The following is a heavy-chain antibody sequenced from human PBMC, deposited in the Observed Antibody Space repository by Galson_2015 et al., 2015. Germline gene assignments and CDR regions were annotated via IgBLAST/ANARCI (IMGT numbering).Heavy chain of an antibody. Sequence: CKASGYTFTGYYMHWVRQAPGQGLEWMGRINPNSGGTNYAQKFQGRVTMTRDTSISTAYMELSRLRSDDTAVYYCARSLRERFQNWFDPWGQGTLVTVSS. V-gene: IGHV1-2*06. J-gene: IGHJ5*02. D-gene: IGHD1-1*01. CDR3: ARSLRERFQNWFDP. CDR2: INPNSGGT. CDR1: GYTFTGYY.